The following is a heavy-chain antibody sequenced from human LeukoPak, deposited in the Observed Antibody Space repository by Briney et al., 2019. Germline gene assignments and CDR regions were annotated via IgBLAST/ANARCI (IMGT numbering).Heavy chain of an antibody. D-gene: IGHD6-13*01. V-gene: IGHV4-59*12. J-gene: IGHJ4*02. CDR1: GGSISSYY. CDR3: ARSLAAEALDY. CDR2: IYYSGST. Sequence: SETLSLTCTVSGGSISSYYWSWIRQPPGKGLEWIGYIYYSGSTNYNPSLKSRVTISVDTSKNQFSLQLNSVTPEDTAVYYCARSLAAEALDYWGQGTLVTVSS.